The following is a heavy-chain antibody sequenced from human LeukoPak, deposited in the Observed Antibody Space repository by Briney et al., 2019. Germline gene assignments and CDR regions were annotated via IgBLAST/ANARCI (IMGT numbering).Heavy chain of an antibody. CDR3: ARGNRDSSGFYYYYGMDV. CDR2: ISSSGSTI. D-gene: IGHD3-22*01. J-gene: IGHJ6*02. Sequence: GGSLRLSCAASGFTFSDYYMSWIRQAPGKGLEWVSYISSSGSTIYYADSVKGRFTISRDNAKNSLYLQMNSLRAEDTAVYYCARGNRDSSGFYYYYGMDVWGQGTTVTVSS. CDR1: GFTFSDYY. V-gene: IGHV3-11*01.